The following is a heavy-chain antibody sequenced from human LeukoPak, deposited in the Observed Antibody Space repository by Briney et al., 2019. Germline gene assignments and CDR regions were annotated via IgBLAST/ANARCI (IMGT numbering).Heavy chain of an antibody. CDR1: GFTFSSYS. Sequence: PGGSLRLSCAASGFTFSSYSMNWVRQAPGKGLEWVSSISSSSSYIYYADSVKGRFTISRDNAKNSLYLQMNSLRAEDTAVYYCARVDRVLWWPSDYWGQGTLVTVSS. CDR2: ISSSSSYI. D-gene: IGHD2-21*01. J-gene: IGHJ4*02. V-gene: IGHV3-21*01. CDR3: ARVDRVLWWPSDY.